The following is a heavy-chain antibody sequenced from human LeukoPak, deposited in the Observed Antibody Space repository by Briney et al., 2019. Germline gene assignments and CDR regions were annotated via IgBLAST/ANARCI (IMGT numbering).Heavy chain of an antibody. Sequence: ASVKVSCKASGYTFTSYGISWVRQAPGQGLEWMGWISAYNGNTNYAQKLQGRVTMTRDTSISTAYMELSRLRSDDMAVYYCAREFSSSSYFDYWGQGTLVTVSS. CDR1: GYTFTSYG. D-gene: IGHD6-6*01. V-gene: IGHV1-18*03. J-gene: IGHJ4*02. CDR3: AREFSSSSYFDY. CDR2: ISAYNGNT.